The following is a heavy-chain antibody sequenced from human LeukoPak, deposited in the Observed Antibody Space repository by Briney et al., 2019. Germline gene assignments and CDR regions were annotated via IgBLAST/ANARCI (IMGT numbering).Heavy chain of an antibody. J-gene: IGHJ6*02. V-gene: IGHV3-23*01. Sequence: GGSLRLSCAASGFTFSSYAMNWVRQAPGKGLEWVSGISGSGVGTYYADSVKGRFTISRDNSKNTLYLQMNSLRAEDTAVYYCAKPLWSGFPYYYGMDVWGQGTTVTVSS. CDR3: AKPLWSGFPYYYGMDV. CDR2: ISGSGVGT. CDR1: GFTFSSYA. D-gene: IGHD3-3*01.